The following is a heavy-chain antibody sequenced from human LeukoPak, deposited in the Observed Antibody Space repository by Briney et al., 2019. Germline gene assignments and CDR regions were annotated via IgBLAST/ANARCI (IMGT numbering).Heavy chain of an antibody. V-gene: IGHV3-23*01. J-gene: IGHJ4*02. CDR1: GFPFSAYA. Sequence: GGSLRLSCVASGFPFSAYAMSWVRQAPNKGLEWVSGIRGSGDPAYYAESVKGRFTVYRDNFRNIVYLQMNSLRAEDTAVYYCARILWFGYKGVDYWGQGTLVTVSS. CDR2: IRGSGDPA. D-gene: IGHD3-10*01. CDR3: ARILWFGYKGVDY.